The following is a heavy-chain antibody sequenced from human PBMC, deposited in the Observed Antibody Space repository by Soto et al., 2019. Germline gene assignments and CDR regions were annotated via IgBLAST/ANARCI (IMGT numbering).Heavy chain of an antibody. CDR3: AKVFHPGFRVEAAFDI. Sequence: GGSLRLSCAASGFTFSSYAMSWVRQAPGKGLEWVSAISGSGGSTYYADSVKGRFTISRDNSKNTLYLQMNSLRAEDTAVYYCAKVFHPGFRVEAAFDIWGQGTMVTVSS. CDR1: GFTFSSYA. J-gene: IGHJ3*02. D-gene: IGHD2-15*01. V-gene: IGHV3-23*01. CDR2: ISGSGGST.